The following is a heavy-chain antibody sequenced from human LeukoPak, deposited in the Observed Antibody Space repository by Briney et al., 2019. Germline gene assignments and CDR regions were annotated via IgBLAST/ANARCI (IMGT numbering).Heavy chain of an antibody. CDR1: GYTFTSHG. D-gene: IGHD1-1*01. CDR3: ARGGDSGTHYYYYALGV. Sequence: ASVKVSCKASGYTFTSHGITWVRQAPGQGLEWMGWISAYNGDTNSAQKFQGRVTMTTDRSTTTAYMELRSLRSDDTAVYYCARGGDSGTHYYYYALGVWGKGTTVTVSS. V-gene: IGHV1-18*04. CDR2: ISAYNGDT. J-gene: IGHJ6*04.